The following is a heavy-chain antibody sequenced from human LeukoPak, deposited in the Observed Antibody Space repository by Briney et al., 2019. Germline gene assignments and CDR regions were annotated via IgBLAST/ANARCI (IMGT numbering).Heavy chain of an antibody. J-gene: IGHJ4*02. CDR2: INHSGST. D-gene: IGHD3-22*01. CDR3: ARGPGSSGYYYFDY. V-gene: IGHV4-30-2*05. Sequence: SETLSLTCAVSGGSISSGGYSWSWIRQPPGKGLEWIGEINHSGSTNYNPSLKSRVTISVDTSKNQFSLKLSSVTAADTAVYFCARGPGSSGYYYFDYWGQGTLVTVSS. CDR1: GGSISSGGYS.